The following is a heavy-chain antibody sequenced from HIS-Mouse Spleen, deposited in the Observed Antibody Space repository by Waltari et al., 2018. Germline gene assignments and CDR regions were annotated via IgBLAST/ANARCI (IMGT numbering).Heavy chain of an antibody. CDR1: GGSISSSSYY. D-gene: IGHD6-13*01. CDR2: IYYSGST. Sequence: QLQLQESGPGLVKPSETLSLTCTGSGGSISSSSYYWGWIRQPPGKGLEWIGSIYYSGSTYYNPSLKSRVTISVDTSKNQFSLKLSSVTAADTAVCYCAREIPYSSSWYDWYFDLWGRGTLVTVSS. J-gene: IGHJ2*01. CDR3: AREIPYSSSWYDWYFDL. V-gene: IGHV4-39*07.